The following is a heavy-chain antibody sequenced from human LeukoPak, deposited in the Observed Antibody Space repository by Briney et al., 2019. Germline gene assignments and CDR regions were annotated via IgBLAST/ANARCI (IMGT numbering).Heavy chain of an antibody. CDR3: ARRGVRGVIIIGSPSKNWFDP. D-gene: IGHD3-10*01. CDR2: IYTSGST. V-gene: IGHV4-4*07. J-gene: IGHJ5*02. Sequence: SETLSLTCTVSGGSISSYYWSWIRQPAGKGLEWIGRIYTSGSTNYNPSLKSRVTISVDTSKNQLSLKLSSVTAADTAVYYCARRGVRGVIIIGSPSKNWFDPWGQGTLVTVSS. CDR1: GGSISSYY.